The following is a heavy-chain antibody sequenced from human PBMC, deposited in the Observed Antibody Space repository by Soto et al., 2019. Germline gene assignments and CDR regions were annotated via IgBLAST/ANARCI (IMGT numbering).Heavy chain of an antibody. J-gene: IGHJ4*02. V-gene: IGHV6-1*01. CDR2: TYYRSKWYN. D-gene: IGHD3-3*01. Sequence: SQTLSLTCAISGDSVSSNSAAWNWIRQSPSRGLEWLGRTYYRSKWYNDYAVSVKSRITINPDTSKNQFSLQLNSVTPEDTAVYYCARELPLDYYFWSGYLYYFDYWGQGTLVPVSS. CDR1: GDSVSSNSAA. CDR3: ARELPLDYYFWSGYLYYFDY.